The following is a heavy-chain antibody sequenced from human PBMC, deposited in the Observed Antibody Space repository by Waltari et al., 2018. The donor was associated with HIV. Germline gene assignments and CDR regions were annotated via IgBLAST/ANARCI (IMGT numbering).Heavy chain of an antibody. CDR2: ISAYNGNT. V-gene: IGHV1-18*01. CDR1: GYTFTTYG. J-gene: IGHJ4*02. Sequence: QVQLVQSGAEVKKPGASVKVSCKASGYTFTTYGISWVRQAPGEGLEWMGWISAYNGNTNYAQQLQDRLTMTTDSSTNTAYMALRSLRSDDTAVYYCVRVNGVSGSPSGRWGPGTLVTVSS. CDR3: VRVNGVSGSPSGR. D-gene: IGHD3-10*01.